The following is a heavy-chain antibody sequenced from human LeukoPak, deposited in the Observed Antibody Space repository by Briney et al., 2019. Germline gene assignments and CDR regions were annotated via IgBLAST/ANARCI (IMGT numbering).Heavy chain of an antibody. D-gene: IGHD6-6*01. CDR3: ARSHDYRSSSYDY. V-gene: IGHV5-51*01. Sequence: GESLQISCKGSGYSFTRYWIGWVRQMPGKGLEWMGIIHPGDSDTRYSPSFQGQFTISADKSISTAYLQWSGLKASDTAMYYCARSHDYRSSSYDYWGQGTLVTVSS. J-gene: IGHJ4*02. CDR1: GYSFTRYW. CDR2: IHPGDSDT.